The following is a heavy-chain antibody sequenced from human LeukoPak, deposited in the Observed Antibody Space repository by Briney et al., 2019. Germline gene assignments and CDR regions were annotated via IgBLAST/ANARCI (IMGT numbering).Heavy chain of an antibody. CDR2: ISAYNGNT. J-gene: IGHJ4*02. V-gene: IGHV1-18*01. D-gene: IGHD4-11*01. CDR1: AYTFSNYG. CDR3: ARKGLTTVTYDY. Sequence: ASVKVSCKASAYTFSNYGFNWVRQAPGQGLEWMGWISAYNGNTNYAQKLQGRVTMTTDTSTSTAYMELRSLRSDDTAVYYCARKGLTTVTYDYWGQGTLVTVSS.